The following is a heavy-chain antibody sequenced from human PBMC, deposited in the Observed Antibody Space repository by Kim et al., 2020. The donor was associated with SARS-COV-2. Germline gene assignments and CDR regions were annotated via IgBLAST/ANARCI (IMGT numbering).Heavy chain of an antibody. CDR3: ARDAPPPNTVTRSGFDY. V-gene: IGHV3-53*01. Sequence: VKGRFTISRDNSKNTLYLQMNSLRAEDTAVYYCARDAPPPNTVTRSGFDYWGQGTLVTVSS. D-gene: IGHD4-17*01. J-gene: IGHJ4*02.